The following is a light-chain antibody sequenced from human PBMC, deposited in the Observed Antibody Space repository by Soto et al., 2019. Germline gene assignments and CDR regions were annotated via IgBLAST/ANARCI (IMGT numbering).Light chain of an antibody. J-gene: IGLJ7*01. Sequence: QSVLTQPPSVSAAPGEKVTISCSGSSSNIGNNFVSWYQQLPGTAPRLLIFDNDKRPSGIPDRFSGSRSGTSATLGITGLQTGDEADYYCGTWDSSLSTVVVGGGTQLTVL. CDR3: GTWDSSLSTVV. CDR2: DND. V-gene: IGLV1-51*01. CDR1: SSNIGNNF.